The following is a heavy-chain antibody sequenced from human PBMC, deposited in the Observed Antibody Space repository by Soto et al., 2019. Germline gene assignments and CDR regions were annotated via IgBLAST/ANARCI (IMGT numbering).Heavy chain of an antibody. CDR1: GGSMSSNRYY. J-gene: IGHJ4*02. CDR3: ARSTTGIAPEGTVGRFFGY. CDR2: IYYNGNT. Sequence: QLQLQESGPGLVKPSETLSLTCTVSGGSMSSNRYYWDWIRQPPGKGLEWIGTIYYNGNTYYNASRKSRVTISVDTSKSHFSLNLSSVTAADTAVYYCARSTTGIAPEGTVGRFFGYWGQGTLVTVSS. D-gene: IGHD6-13*01. V-gene: IGHV4-39*02.